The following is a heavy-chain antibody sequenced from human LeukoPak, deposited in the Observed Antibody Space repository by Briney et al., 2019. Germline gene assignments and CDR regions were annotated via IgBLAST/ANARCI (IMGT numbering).Heavy chain of an antibody. J-gene: IGHJ3*02. CDR3: ARVRTEWRPRPRDAFDI. D-gene: IGHD3/OR15-3a*01. CDR1: GGTFSSYA. CDR2: IIPIFGTA. Sequence: SVKVSCKASGGTFSSYAISWVRQAPGQGLEWMGGIIPIFGTANYAQKFQGRVTITADESTSIAYMELSSLRSEDTAVYYCARVRTEWRPRPRDAFDIWGQGTMVTVSS. V-gene: IGHV1-69*13.